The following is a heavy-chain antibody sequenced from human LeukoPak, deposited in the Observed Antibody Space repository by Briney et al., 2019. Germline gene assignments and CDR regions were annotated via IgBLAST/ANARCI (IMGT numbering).Heavy chain of an antibody. V-gene: IGHV1-46*01. CDR2: INPSGGST. Sequence: ASVKVSCKASGYTFTSYYMHWVRQAPGQGLEWMGIINPSGGSTSYAQMFQGRVTMTRDTSTSTVYMELSSLRSEDTAVYYCATDFAYVPGNHGYGYWGQGTLVTVSS. D-gene: IGHD1-14*01. CDR1: GYTFTSYY. J-gene: IGHJ4*02. CDR3: ATDFAYVPGNHGYGY.